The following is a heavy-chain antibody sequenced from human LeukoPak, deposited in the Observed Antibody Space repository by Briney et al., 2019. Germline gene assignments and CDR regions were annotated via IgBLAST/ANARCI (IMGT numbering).Heavy chain of an antibody. V-gene: IGHV1-24*01. CDR2: FDPEDGET. J-gene: IGHJ3*02. CDR1: GYTLTELS. CDR3: ATSHSYYYDAFDI. Sequence: ASVKVSCKVSGYTLTELSMHWVRQAPGKGLEWMGGFDPEDGETIYAQNFQGRVTMTEDTSTDTAYMELSSLRSEDTAVYYCATSHSYYYDAFDIWGQGTMVTVSS. D-gene: IGHD3-16*01.